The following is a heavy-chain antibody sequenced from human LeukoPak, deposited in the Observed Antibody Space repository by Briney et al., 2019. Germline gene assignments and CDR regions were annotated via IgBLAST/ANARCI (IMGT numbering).Heavy chain of an antibody. Sequence: ASVKVSCKASGYTFSGSYIHWGRQDPGQGLEWMGRINPNSGDTNSPQKFQGRVTMTRDTSITTAYMELRSLTSDDTAVYFCARSAGHCNNGVCFTDYYMDVWGKGTTVTVSS. D-gene: IGHD2-8*01. CDR2: INPNSGDT. CDR1: GYTFSGSY. CDR3: ARSAGHCNNGVCFTDYYMDV. V-gene: IGHV1-2*06. J-gene: IGHJ6*03.